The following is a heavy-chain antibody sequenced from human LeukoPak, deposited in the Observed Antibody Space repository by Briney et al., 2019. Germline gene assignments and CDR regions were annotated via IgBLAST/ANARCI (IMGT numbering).Heavy chain of an antibody. Sequence: SETLSLTWTVSGGSISSSSYYWGWIRQPPGKGLEWIGSIYSSGSTYYNPSLKSRVTISVDTSKNQFSLKLSSVTAADTAVYYCARHGPSLGDIVATISRWDNWFDPWGQGTLFTVSS. V-gene: IGHV4-39*01. CDR1: GGSISSSSYY. J-gene: IGHJ5*02. CDR2: IYSSGST. D-gene: IGHD5-12*01. CDR3: ARHGPSLGDIVATISRWDNWFDP.